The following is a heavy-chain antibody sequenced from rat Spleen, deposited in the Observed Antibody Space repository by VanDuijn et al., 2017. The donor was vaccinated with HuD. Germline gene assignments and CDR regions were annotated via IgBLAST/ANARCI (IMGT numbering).Heavy chain of an antibody. CDR2: IWSNGGT. V-gene: IGHV2-43*01. Sequence: QVQLKESGPGLVQPSQTLSLTCTVSGFSLTSYHVSWIRQPPGKGLEWMGVIWSNGGTDYNSGFKSRLSISRDTSKSQVFLKMNSLQSEDTATYHCARAPGNGYVMDAWGQGASVTVSS. CDR1: GFSLTSYH. J-gene: IGHJ4*01. D-gene: IGHD5-1*01. CDR3: ARAPGNGYVMDA.